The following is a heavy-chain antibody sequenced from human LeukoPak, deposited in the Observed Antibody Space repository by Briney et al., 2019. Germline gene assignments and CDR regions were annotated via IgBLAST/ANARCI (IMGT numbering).Heavy chain of an antibody. V-gene: IGHV1-2*02. J-gene: IGHJ5*02. CDR3: AKVGGGRNNWLDP. CDR2: MNPHSGVT. Sequence: GASVKVSCQTSGYSFTGNYIHWVRQAPGQGLEWMGWMNPHSGVTNYAQKFQGRVTMTRDTSITTAYMELSRLTSDDTAVYYCAKVGGGRNNWLDPWGQGTLVTVSS. CDR1: GYSFTGNY. D-gene: IGHD4-23*01.